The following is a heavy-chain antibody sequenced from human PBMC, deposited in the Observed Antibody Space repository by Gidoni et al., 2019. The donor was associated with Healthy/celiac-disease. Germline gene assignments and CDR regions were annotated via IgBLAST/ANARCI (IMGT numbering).Heavy chain of an antibody. V-gene: IGHV3-49*04. J-gene: IGHJ3*02. D-gene: IGHD3-10*02. CDR2: IRSKAYGGTT. CDR1: GFTFGDYA. CDR3: TRDGTYYYVRLAANDAFDI. Sequence: EVQLVESGGGLVQPGRSLRLSCTASGFTFGDYAMSWVRQAPGKGLEWVGFIRSKAYGGTTEYAASVKGRFTISRDDSKSIAYLQMNSLKTEDTAVYYCTRDGTYYYVRLAANDAFDIWGQGTMVTVSS.